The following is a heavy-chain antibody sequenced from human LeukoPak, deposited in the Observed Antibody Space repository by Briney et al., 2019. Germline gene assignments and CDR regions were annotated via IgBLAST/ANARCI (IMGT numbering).Heavy chain of an antibody. CDR2: ISSNGGST. CDR3: ARSARYYYDSSGYYGPGKAFDI. Sequence: GGSLRLSCAASGFTFSSYAMHWVRQAPGKGLEYVSAISSNGGSTYYANSVKGRFTISRDNSKNTLYLQMGSLRAEDMAVYYCARSARYYYDSSGYYGPGKAFDIWGQGTMVTVSS. V-gene: IGHV3-64*01. D-gene: IGHD3-22*01. CDR1: GFTFSSYA. J-gene: IGHJ3*02.